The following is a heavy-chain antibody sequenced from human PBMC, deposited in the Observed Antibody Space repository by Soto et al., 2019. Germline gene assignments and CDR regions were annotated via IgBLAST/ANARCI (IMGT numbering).Heavy chain of an antibody. CDR2: IYYSGST. Sequence: SETLSLTCTVSGGSISSGGYYWSRIRQHPGKGLEWIGYIYYSGSTYYNPSLKSRVTISVDTSKNQFSLKLSSVTAADTAVYYCARERTDSSGYYPWGQGTLVTVSS. D-gene: IGHD3-22*01. V-gene: IGHV4-31*03. J-gene: IGHJ4*02. CDR1: GGSISSGGYY. CDR3: ARERTDSSGYYP.